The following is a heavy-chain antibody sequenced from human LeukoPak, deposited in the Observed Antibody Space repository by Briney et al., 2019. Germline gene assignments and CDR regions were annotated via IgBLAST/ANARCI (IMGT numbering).Heavy chain of an antibody. V-gene: IGHV1-46*01. CDR3: AKVGDYYDSSGYFNI. D-gene: IGHD3-22*01. Sequence: ASVKVSCKASGYTITSYYMHWVRQAPGQGLEWMGIINPSGGSTSYAQKFQGRVTMTRDTSTSTVYMELSSLRSEDTAVYYCAKVGDYYDSSGYFNIWGQGTLVTVSS. CDR2: INPSGGST. J-gene: IGHJ4*02. CDR1: GYTITSYY.